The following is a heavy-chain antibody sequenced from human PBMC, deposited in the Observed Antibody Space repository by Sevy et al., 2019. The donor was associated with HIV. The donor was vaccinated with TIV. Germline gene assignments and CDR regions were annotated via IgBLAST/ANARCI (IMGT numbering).Heavy chain of an antibody. CDR2: FDPEDGET. Sequence: ASVKVSCKVSGYTLTELSMHWVRQAPGKGLEWMGGFDPEDGETIYAQKFQGRVTMTEDTSTDTAYMELSSLRSEDTAVYYCATDPFPWEVAGTFAEYFQHWGQGTLVTVSS. J-gene: IGHJ1*01. CDR3: ATDPFPWEVAGTFAEYFQH. CDR1: GYTLTELS. V-gene: IGHV1-24*01. D-gene: IGHD6-19*01.